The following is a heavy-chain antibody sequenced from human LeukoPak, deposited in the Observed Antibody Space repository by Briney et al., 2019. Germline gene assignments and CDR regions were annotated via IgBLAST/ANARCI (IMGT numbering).Heavy chain of an antibody. CDR2: ISYDGSNK. D-gene: IGHD1-26*01. J-gene: IGHJ4*02. CDR1: GFTFSSYG. Sequence: GRSLRLSCAASGFTFSSYGMHWVRQAPGKGLEWVAVISYDGSNKYYADSVKGRFTISRDNSKNTLYLQMNSLRAEDTAVYYCARDMVVGATHFDYWGQGTLVTVSS. CDR3: ARDMVVGATHFDY. V-gene: IGHV3-30*03.